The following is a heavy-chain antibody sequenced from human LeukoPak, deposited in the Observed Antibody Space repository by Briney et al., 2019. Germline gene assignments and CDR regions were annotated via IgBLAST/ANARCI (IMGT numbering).Heavy chain of an antibody. CDR2: IRAYNGNT. V-gene: IGHV1-18*01. Sequence: ASVKVSCKASGYTFTSYGISWVRQAPGQGLEWMGWIRAYNGNTNYAQKLQGRVTMTTDTSTSTAYMELRSLRSDDTAVYYCARYSYYYGSGEGSLFDYWGQGTLVTVSS. CDR3: ARYSYYYGSGEGSLFDY. D-gene: IGHD3-10*01. J-gene: IGHJ4*02. CDR1: GYTFTSYG.